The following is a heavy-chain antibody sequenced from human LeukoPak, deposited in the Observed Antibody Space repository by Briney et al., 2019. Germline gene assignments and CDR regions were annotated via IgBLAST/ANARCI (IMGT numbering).Heavy chain of an antibody. J-gene: IGHJ4*02. Sequence: SETLSLTCTVSGGSISSYYWSWIRQPPGKGLEWIGYIYYSGSTNYNPSLKSRVTISVDTSKNQFSLKLSSVTAADTAVYYCAREGSSWLAYDYWGQGTLVTVPS. CDR2: IYYSGST. CDR1: GGSISSYY. V-gene: IGHV4-59*01. CDR3: AREGSSWLAYDY. D-gene: IGHD6-13*01.